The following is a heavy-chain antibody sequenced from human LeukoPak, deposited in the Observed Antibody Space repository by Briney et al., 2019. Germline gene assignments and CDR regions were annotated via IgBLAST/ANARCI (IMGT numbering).Heavy chain of an antibody. CDR2: IYPGDSDT. CDR3: ARRGSTWDNWFDP. J-gene: IGHJ5*02. D-gene: IGHD6-13*01. V-gene: IGHV5-51*01. CDR1: GYTFNTYW. Sequence: GESLQISCKGSGYTFNTYWIGWVRQMPGKGLEWMGIIYPGDSDTRYSPSFQGQVTISADKSISTAYLQWSSLKASDTAIYYCARRGSTWDNWFDPWGQGTLVTVSS.